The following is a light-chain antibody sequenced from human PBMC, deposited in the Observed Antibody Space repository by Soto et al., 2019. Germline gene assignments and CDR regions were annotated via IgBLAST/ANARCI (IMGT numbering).Light chain of an antibody. CDR2: DAS. V-gene: IGKV1-5*01. J-gene: IGKJ1*01. CDR1: QSITGW. CDR3: QQYRT. Sequence: DIQMTQSPSTLSASVGDRVTITCRASQSITGWLAWFQQKPGKAPKLLIYDASSLESGVPSRFSGSGSGTEFTLTISSLQPDDFATYYCQQYRTFGQGTRWIS.